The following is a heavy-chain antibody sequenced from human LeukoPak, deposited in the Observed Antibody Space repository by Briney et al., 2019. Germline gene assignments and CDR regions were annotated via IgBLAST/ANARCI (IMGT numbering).Heavy chain of an antibody. V-gene: IGHV4-4*02. CDR2: IYHSGST. J-gene: IGHJ4*02. Sequence: SETLSLTCAVSGGSISSSNWWSWVRQPPGKGLEWIGEIYHSGSTNYNPSLKSRVTISVDKSKNQFSLELSSVTAADTAVYYCASNSGYQSGSGYWGQGTLVTVSS. D-gene: IGHD3-22*01. CDR1: GGSISSSNW. CDR3: ASNSGYQSGSGY.